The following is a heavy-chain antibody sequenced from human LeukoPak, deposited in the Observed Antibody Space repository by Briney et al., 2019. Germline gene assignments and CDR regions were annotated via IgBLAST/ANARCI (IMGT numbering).Heavy chain of an antibody. CDR2: ISYDGGSN. Sequence: GGSLGLSCAASGFTFSNCGMHWVRQAPGKGLEWVAVISYDGGSNYYADSVKGRFTTSRDNSKNTLYLQMSSLRADDTAVYYCVKGAAYYYGSGSWDFDYWGQGTLVTVSS. V-gene: IGHV3-30*18. D-gene: IGHD3-10*01. J-gene: IGHJ4*02. CDR3: VKGAAYYYGSGSWDFDY. CDR1: GFTFSNCG.